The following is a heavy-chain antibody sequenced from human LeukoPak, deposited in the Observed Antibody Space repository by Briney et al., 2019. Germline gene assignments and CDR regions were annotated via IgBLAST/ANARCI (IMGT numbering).Heavy chain of an antibody. V-gene: IGHV3-53*01. D-gene: IGHD3-3*02. J-gene: IGHJ6*03. Sequence: PGGSLRLSCAASGFTVSSNYMSWVRQAPGKGLEWVSVIYSGASTYYADSVKGRFTISRDNSKNTLHLQMNSLRAEDTALHYCAGVSSFPYYYYMDVWGKGTTVTISS. CDR1: GFTVSSNY. CDR3: AGVSSFPYYYYMDV. CDR2: IYSGAST.